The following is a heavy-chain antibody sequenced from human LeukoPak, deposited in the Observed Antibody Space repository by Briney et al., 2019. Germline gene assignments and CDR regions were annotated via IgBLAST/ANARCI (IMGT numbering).Heavy chain of an antibody. CDR3: ARTPTCPSCHFDS. J-gene: IGHJ4*02. V-gene: IGHV3-53*01. CDR1: GFSVSTSY. D-gene: IGHD2-15*01. CDR2: LYDSGDT. Sequence: GGSLRLSCAASGFSVSTSYMSWVRQAPGKGLEYVSVLYDSGDTYYAESVKGRFTISRDNSKNTVYLQMNSLRAEDTAVYYCARTPTCPSCHFDSWGQGTLVTVSS.